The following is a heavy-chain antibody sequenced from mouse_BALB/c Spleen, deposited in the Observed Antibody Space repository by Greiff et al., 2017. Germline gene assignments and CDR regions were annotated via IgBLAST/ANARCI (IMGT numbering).Heavy chain of an antibody. D-gene: IGHD2-1*01. Sequence: LQQPGSELVRPGASVKLSCKASGYTFTSYWMHWVKQRPGQGLEWIGNIYPGSGSTKYDEKFKSKATLTVDTSSSTAYMQLSSLTSEDSAVYYCTRSHYYGNPFFDYWGQGTTLTVSS. CDR3: TRSHYYGNPFFDY. CDR2: IYPGSGST. J-gene: IGHJ2*01. V-gene: IGHV1S22*01. CDR1: GYTFTSYW.